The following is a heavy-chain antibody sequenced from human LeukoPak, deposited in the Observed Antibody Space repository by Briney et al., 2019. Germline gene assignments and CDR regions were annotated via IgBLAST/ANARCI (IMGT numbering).Heavy chain of an antibody. D-gene: IGHD4-23*01. V-gene: IGHV3-30*19. CDR2: TLYDGFNK. CDR1: GFTFSSYG. J-gene: IGHJ3*01. CDR3: ARDRGGNWPGAFDV. Sequence: GGSLRLSCAASGFTFSSYGMHWVRQAPGKGLEWVAVTLYDGFNKDYADSVRGRFSISRDDSKNTLYLQMNDLRTEDTAVYYCARDRGGNWPGAFDVWGQGTMVTVS.